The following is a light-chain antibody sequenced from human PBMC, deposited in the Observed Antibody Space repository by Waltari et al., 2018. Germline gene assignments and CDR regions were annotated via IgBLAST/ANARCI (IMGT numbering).Light chain of an antibody. V-gene: IGLV1-44*01. CDR3: AAWDDSLKIWV. CDR2: SDN. J-gene: IGLJ3*02. CDR1: SSNIGSYT. Sequence: QSMLPQPPSASGTPGQTVTISCSGSSSNIGSYTVNWYQQLPGTAPKLLIYSDNQRPSGFSGRFSGSKSGTSASLAISGLQSDDEAVYYCAAWDDSLKIWVFGGGTKLTVL.